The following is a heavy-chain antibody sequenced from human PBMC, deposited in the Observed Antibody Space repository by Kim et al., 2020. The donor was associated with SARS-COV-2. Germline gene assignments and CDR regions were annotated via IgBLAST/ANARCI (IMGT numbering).Heavy chain of an antibody. D-gene: IGHD3-10*01. CDR2: VYYTGST. Sequence: SETLSLTCTISGDSVSSGLSYWAWIRQPPGKGLEWIGYVYYTGSTNYNPSLKSRVTISMDTSKNQFSLKLSSVTAADPAVYFCARHHTMSGSSYESWFDPWGQGTLVTVSS. J-gene: IGHJ5*02. V-gene: IGHV4-61*01. CDR3: ARHHTMSGSSYESWFDP. CDR1: GDSVSSGLSY.